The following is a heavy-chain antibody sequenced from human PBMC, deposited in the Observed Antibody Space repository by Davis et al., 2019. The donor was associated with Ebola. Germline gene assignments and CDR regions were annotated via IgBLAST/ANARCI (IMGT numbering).Heavy chain of an antibody. Sequence: PGGSLRLSCAASGFTFDDYAMHWVRQAPGKGLEWVSGISWNSGSIGYADSVKGRFTISRDNAKNSLYLQMNSLRAEDTAVYYCARDPSHWGQGTLVTVSS. J-gene: IGHJ4*02. CDR1: GFTFDDYA. CDR3: ARDPSH. V-gene: IGHV3-9*01. CDR2: ISWNSGSI.